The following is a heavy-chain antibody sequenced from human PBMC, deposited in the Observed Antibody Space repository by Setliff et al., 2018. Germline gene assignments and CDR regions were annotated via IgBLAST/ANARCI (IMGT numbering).Heavy chain of an antibody. V-gene: IGHV3-7*01. Sequence: RLSCAASGFTFSSYWMSWVRQAPGKGLEWVANIKQDGSEKYYVDSVKGRFTISRDNAKNSLYLQMNSLRAEDTAVYYCARQGDSSAFDIWGQGTMVTVS. D-gene: IGHD2-21*02. CDR1: GFTFSSYW. CDR2: IKQDGSEK. CDR3: ARQGDSSAFDI. J-gene: IGHJ3*02.